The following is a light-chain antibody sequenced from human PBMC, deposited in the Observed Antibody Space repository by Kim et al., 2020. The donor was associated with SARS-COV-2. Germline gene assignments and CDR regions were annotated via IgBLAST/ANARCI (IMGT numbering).Light chain of an antibody. J-gene: IGLJ2*01. V-gene: IGLV3-1*01. CDR1: KLGDKY. CDR2: QDS. CDR3: QAWDRTTVV. Sequence: SYELTQPPSVSVSPGQTASITCSGDKLGDKYACWYQQKPGQSPVLAIYQDSKRPSGIPERFSGSNSGNTATLTISGTQAMDEADYYCQAWDRTTVVFGGGTQLTVL.